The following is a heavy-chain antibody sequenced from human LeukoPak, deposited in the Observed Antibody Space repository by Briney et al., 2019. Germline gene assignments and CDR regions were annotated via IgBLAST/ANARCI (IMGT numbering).Heavy chain of an antibody. V-gene: IGHV4-34*01. CDR3: ARAGTTADAFDI. CDR1: GGSFSGYY. J-gene: IGHJ3*02. CDR2: INHSGST. D-gene: IGHD1-1*01. Sequence: SETLSLTCAVYGGSFSGYYWSWIRQPPGKGLEWIGEINHSGSTNYNPSLKRRVTISVDTSKNQFSLKLSSVTAADTAVYYCARAGTTADAFDIWGQGTMVTVSS.